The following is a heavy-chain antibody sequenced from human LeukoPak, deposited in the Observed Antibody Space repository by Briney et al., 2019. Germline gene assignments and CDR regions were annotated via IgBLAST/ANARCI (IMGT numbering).Heavy chain of an antibody. CDR1: GYSFISFG. D-gene: IGHD3-10*01. CDR3: ARGGIMVRGVNYAMDV. V-gene: IGHV1-18*01. J-gene: IGHJ6*02. CDR2: ISINNDKT. Sequence: ASVKVSCKASGYSFISFGINWVRQAPGQGLEWMGWISINNDKTNYAQKFQGRVTMSTDTSTNTAHMELRSLRSDDTAVYYCARGGIMVRGVNYAMDVWGQGTTVTVSS.